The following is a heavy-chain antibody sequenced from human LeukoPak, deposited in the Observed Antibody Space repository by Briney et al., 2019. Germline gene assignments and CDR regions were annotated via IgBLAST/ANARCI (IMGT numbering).Heavy chain of an antibody. J-gene: IGHJ4*02. CDR2: IYYSGST. CDR3: ARGGDGSNYGLLDY. Sequence: SETLSLTCTVSGGSISSYYWSWIRQPPGKGLEWIGYIYYSGSTNYNPSLKSRVTISVDTSKNQFSLKLNSVTAADTAVYFCARGGDGSNYGLLDYWGQGTLVTVSS. CDR1: GGSISSYY. D-gene: IGHD5-24*01. V-gene: IGHV4-59*01.